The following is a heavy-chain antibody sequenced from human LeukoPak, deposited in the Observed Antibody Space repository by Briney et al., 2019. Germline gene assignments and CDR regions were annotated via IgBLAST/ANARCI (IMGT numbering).Heavy chain of an antibody. CDR3: ARDEGIAAAGRRGPVYYYGMDV. Sequence: GGSLRLSCAASGFTVSSNYMSWVRQAPGKGLEWVSVIYSGGSTYYADSVKGRFTISRDNSKNTLYLQMNSLRAEDTAVYYCARDEGIAAAGRRGPVYYYGMDVWGQGTTVTVSS. J-gene: IGHJ6*02. CDR1: GFTVSSNY. CDR2: IYSGGST. D-gene: IGHD6-13*01. V-gene: IGHV3-66*01.